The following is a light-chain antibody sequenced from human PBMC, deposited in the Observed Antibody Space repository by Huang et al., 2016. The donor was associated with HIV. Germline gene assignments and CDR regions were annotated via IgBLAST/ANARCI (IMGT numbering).Light chain of an antibody. CDR2: DAF. CDR1: QDISNH. J-gene: IGKJ5*01. Sequence: DIQMTQSPSSLSASVGDRVTITCQASQDISNHLNWYQQKPGKAPKLLIYDAFKLETGVPSRFIGSGSGTDFTFTISSLQPEDIATYYCQQYDNLPFTFGQGTRLEIK. CDR3: QQYDNLPFT. V-gene: IGKV1-33*01.